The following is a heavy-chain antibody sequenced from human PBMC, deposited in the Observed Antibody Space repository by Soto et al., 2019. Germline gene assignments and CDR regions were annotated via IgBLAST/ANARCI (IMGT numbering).Heavy chain of an antibody. D-gene: IGHD6-6*01. CDR1: GYSFTSYW. V-gene: IGHV5-10-1*01. CDR3: ASRPAAARLRQPGMDV. CDR2: IDPSDSYT. J-gene: IGHJ6*02. Sequence: GESLKISCKGSGYSFTSYWISWVRQMPGKGLEWMGRIDPSDSYTNYSPSSQGHVTISADKSISTAYLQWSSLKASDTAMYYCASRPAAARLRQPGMDVWGQGTTVTVSS.